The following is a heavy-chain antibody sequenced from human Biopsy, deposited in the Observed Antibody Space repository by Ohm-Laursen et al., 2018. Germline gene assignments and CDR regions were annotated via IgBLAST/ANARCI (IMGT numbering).Heavy chain of an antibody. Sequence: SLRLSCAASGFSVSSSYISWVRQAPGKGLGWVSGIYSAGSPHYADSVRGRFTISRDNSKVMVFLQMNSLRAEDTAVYYCARDLAVAGPGVYYFDHWGQGTPVTVSS. D-gene: IGHD6-19*01. CDR2: IYSAGSP. V-gene: IGHV3-66*01. CDR1: GFSVSSSY. CDR3: ARDLAVAGPGVYYFDH. J-gene: IGHJ4*02.